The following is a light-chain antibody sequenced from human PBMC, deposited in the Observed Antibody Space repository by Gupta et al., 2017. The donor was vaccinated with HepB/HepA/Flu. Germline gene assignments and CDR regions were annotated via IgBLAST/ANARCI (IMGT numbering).Light chain of an antibody. CDR3: QQYCDSPHT. CDR2: GAS. CDR1: QDITIY. Sequence: DIQMTQSPSSLSASVGDSVTITCRASQDITIYLGWFQLKPGRAPKSLIYGASSLQSGVSSQFSGSGSGTDFSLTITNLQPEDFATYYCQQYCDSPHTFGPGTTVDFK. V-gene: IGKV1-16*02. J-gene: IGKJ3*01.